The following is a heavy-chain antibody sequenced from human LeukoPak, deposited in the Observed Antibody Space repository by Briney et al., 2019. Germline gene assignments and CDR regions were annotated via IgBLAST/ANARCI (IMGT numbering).Heavy chain of an antibody. CDR2: IKQDGSEK. V-gene: IGHV3-7*01. CDR1: GFTFSSYW. CDR3: ARARFKGRFDY. Sequence: GGSLRLSCAASGFTFSSYWMSWVRQAPGKGLEWVANIKQDGSEKYYVDSVKGRFTISRDNAKNSLYLQMNSLRAEGTAVYYCARARFKGRFDYWGQGTLVTVSS. J-gene: IGHJ4*02.